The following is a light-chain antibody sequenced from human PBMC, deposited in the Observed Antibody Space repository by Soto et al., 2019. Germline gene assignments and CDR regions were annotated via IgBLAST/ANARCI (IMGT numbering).Light chain of an antibody. Sequence: TQPPGPLSMLPGDSVFLPCNRTRRCISSDLAWYQQKPGQAPRLLIYGASTMATGVPDRFSGSGSGTDFTLTISRLEPEDFALYYCQQYGTSPITFGQGTRLEI. CDR1: RRCISSD. CDR3: QQYGTSPIT. CDR2: GAS. J-gene: IGKJ5*01. V-gene: IGKV3-20*01.